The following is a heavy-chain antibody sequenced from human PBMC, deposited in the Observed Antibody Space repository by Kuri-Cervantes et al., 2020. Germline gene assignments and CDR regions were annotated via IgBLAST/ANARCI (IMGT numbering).Heavy chain of an antibody. CDR3: ARDRWNDYGMDV. D-gene: IGHD1-1*01. J-gene: IGHJ6*02. V-gene: IGHV3-30*14. Sequence: GESLKISCTASGFTFNNYAMHWVRQAPGKGLEWVAVISYTGSTKYYADSVKGRFTISRDNSKNTLYLQMNSLRAEDTAVYYCARDRWNDYGMDVWGQGTTVTVSS. CDR2: ISYTGSTK. CDR1: GFTFNNYA.